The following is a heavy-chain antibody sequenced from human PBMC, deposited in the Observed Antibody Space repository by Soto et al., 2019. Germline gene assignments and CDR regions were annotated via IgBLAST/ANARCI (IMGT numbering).Heavy chain of an antibody. V-gene: IGHV1-18*01. CDR3: ARDRAYNLNYGWFDP. Sequence: QVQLVQSGAEVKKPGASVKVSCKASGYTFTSYGISWVRQAPGQGLEWMGRISAYNGNTNYAQKLQGRVTMTTDTSTSTAYMALRSLRSDDTAGYYCARDRAYNLNYGWFDPWGQGTLVTVSA. CDR2: ISAYNGNT. D-gene: IGHD1-7*01. J-gene: IGHJ5*02. CDR1: GYTFTSYG.